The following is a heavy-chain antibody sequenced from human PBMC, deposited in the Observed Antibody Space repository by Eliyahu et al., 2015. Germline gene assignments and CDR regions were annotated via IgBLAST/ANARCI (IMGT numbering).Heavy chain of an antibody. Sequence: QVQLQESGPGLVKPSQTLSLTCSVTGXSXSSXNYXWTWIRQPAGKGVEWIGIYSSGSTYYNPSLKSRVTISADTSKNQFSLHLSSVTAADTAVYYCARAVSPPEITVVVPATPEYYFYYMDVWGKGSTVAVSS. J-gene: IGHJ6*03. V-gene: IGHV4-61*02. D-gene: IGHD2-15*01. CDR1: GXSXSSXNYX. CDR2: IYSSGST. CDR3: ARAVSPPEITVVVPATPEYYFYYMDV.